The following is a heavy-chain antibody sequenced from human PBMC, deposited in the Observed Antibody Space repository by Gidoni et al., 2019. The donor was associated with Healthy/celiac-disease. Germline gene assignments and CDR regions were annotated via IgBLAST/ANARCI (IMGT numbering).Heavy chain of an antibody. J-gene: IGHJ4*02. CDR2: ISSSSSYI. V-gene: IGHV3-21*01. D-gene: IGHD6-13*01. Sequence: EVQLVESGGGLVKPGGSLRLSCAASGFTFSSYSMNWVRQAPGKGLEWVSSISSSSSYIYYADSVKGRFTISRDNAKNSLYLQMNSLRAEDTAVYYCARGGQQLGRLFDYWGQGTLVTVSS. CDR3: ARGGQQLGRLFDY. CDR1: GFTFSSYS.